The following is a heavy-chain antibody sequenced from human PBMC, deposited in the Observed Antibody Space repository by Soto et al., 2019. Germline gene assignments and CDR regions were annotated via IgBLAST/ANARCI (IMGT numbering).Heavy chain of an antibody. CDR1: GLTFSTFA. V-gene: IGHV3-23*01. CDR3: AKRGYLYESGGYYYLDL. Sequence: EVQLLESGGGLVQPGGSLRLSCAASGLTFSTFAMNWVRQAPGKGLEWVSAISGNGNNVYYADSVKGRFSISRDNSKNTLFLQMSSLRAEDSAVYYCAKRGYLYESGGYYYLDLWGRDTLVTVSS. J-gene: IGHJ2*01. CDR2: ISGNGNNV. D-gene: IGHD3-22*01.